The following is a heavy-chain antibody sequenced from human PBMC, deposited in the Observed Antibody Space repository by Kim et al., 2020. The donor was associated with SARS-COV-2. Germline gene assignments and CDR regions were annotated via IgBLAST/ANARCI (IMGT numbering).Heavy chain of an antibody. CDR3: ARRSITMIVVVIKGGFDP. D-gene: IGHD3-22*01. CDR2: INHSGST. CDR1: GGSFSGYY. Sequence: SETLSLTCAVYGGSFSGYYWSWIRQPPGKGLEWIGEINHSGSTNYNPSLKSRVTISVDTSKNQFSLKLSSVTAADTAVYYCARRSITMIVVVIKGGFDP. J-gene: IGHJ5*02. V-gene: IGHV4-34*01.